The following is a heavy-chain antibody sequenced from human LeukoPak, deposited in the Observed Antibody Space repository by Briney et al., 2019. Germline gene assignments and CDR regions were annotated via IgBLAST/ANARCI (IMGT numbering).Heavy chain of an antibody. Sequence: PGGSLRLSCAASGFTFSSYAMSWVRQAPGKGLEWVSAISGSGGSTYYADSVKGRFTISRDNSKNTLYLQMNSLRAEDTAVYYCASYSGSYSIGNFDYWGQGTLVTVSS. CDR1: GFTFSSYA. D-gene: IGHD1-26*01. CDR2: ISGSGGST. CDR3: ASYSGSYSIGNFDY. V-gene: IGHV3-23*01. J-gene: IGHJ4*02.